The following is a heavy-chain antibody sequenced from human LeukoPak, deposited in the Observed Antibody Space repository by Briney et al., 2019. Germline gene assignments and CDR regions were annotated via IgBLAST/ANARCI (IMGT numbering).Heavy chain of an antibody. CDR1: GYTFTSYY. J-gene: IGHJ5*02. D-gene: IGHD4-23*01. CDR3: ARAPPTVANWFDP. CDR2: INPSGGST. V-gene: IGHV1-46*01. Sequence: ASVKVSCKASGYTFTSYYMHWVRQAPGQGLEWMGIINPSGGSTSYAQKFQGRVTMTTDTSTSTAYMELRSLRSDDTAVYYCARAPPTVANWFDPWGQGTLVTVSS.